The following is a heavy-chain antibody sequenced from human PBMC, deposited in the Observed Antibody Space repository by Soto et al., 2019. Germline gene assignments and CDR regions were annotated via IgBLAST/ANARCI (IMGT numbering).Heavy chain of an antibody. J-gene: IGHJ6*02. CDR3: VMVDNYVTPTPQDV. CDR1: GYIFVNYG. Sequence: QVQLVQSGDEVKKPVASVKVSCKASGYIFVNYGIAWVRQAPRQGLEWMGWISPYTGNTHAASKVQGRLTMTTDTSTSTAYMDLGSLTSDDTAVYYCVMVDNYVTPTPQDVWGQGTTVTVSS. D-gene: IGHD3-16*01. V-gene: IGHV1-18*01. CDR2: ISPYTGNT.